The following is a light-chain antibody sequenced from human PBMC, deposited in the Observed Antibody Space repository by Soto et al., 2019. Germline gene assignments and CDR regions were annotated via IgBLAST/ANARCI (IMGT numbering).Light chain of an antibody. CDR2: EVS. CDR1: SSDIGGYNY. CDR3: SSYRSTTTFRV. V-gene: IGLV2-14*01. Sequence: QSALTQPASVSGSPGQSITISCTGTSSDIGGYNYVSWYQQHPGKAPKVVIYEVSNRPLGVSNRFSASKSGNTASLIISGLQADDEADYFCSSYRSTTTFRVFGTGTKVTVL. J-gene: IGLJ1*01.